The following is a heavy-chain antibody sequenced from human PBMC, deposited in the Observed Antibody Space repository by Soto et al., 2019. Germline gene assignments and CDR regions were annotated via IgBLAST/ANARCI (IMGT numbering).Heavy chain of an antibody. V-gene: IGHV2-26*01. Sequence: QVTLKESGPVLVNPTETLTLRCTVSGLSITDSEMGVSWIRQPPGQPLEWLAHIDSSGEKSYRTFLKSRLAISKVASKSQIVLAMTNMDPADTATYYCARRHLAVAVSPWFDPWGQGIPVTVSS. CDR2: IDSSGEK. J-gene: IGHJ5*02. CDR3: ARRHLAVAVSPWFDP. CDR1: GLSITDSEMG. D-gene: IGHD6-19*01.